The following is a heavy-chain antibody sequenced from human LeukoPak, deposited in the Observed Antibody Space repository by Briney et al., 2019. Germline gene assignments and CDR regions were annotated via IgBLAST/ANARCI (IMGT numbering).Heavy chain of an antibody. CDR3: ARHEMGAAAGPQDNWFDP. CDR2: IYYSGST. J-gene: IGHJ5*02. Sequence: PSETLSLTCTVSGGSISSYYWSWLRQPPGKGLEWMGYIYYSGSTNYNPSLESRVTISVDTSKSQFSLKLSSVTAADTAVYYCARHEMGAAAGPQDNWFDPWGQGTLVTISA. V-gene: IGHV4-59*08. CDR1: GGSISSYY. D-gene: IGHD6-13*01.